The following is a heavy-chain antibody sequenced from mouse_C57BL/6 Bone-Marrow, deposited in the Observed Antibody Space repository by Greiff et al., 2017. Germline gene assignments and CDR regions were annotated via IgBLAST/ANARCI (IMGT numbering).Heavy chain of an antibody. Sequence: QVQLQQSGAELVRPGASVKLSCKASGYTFTDYYINWVKQRPGQGLEWIARIYPGSGNTYYNEKFKGKATLTAEKSSSTAYMQLSSLTSEDSAVYFCARHYSNSLFDYWGQGTTLTVSS. CDR2: IYPGSGNT. D-gene: IGHD2-5*01. CDR3: ARHYSNSLFDY. V-gene: IGHV1-76*01. J-gene: IGHJ2*01. CDR1: GYTFTDYY.